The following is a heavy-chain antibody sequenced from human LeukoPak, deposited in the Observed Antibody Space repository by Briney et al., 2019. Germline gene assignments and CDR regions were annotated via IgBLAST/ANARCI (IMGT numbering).Heavy chain of an antibody. V-gene: IGHV3-48*03. CDR1: GFTFSSYE. J-gene: IGHJ6*03. D-gene: IGHD3-9*01. CDR3: ARVPGKDILTGYYPYYYYMDV. CDR2: ISSSGSTI. Sequence: PGGSLRLSCAASGFTFSSYEMNWVRQAPGKGLEWVSYISSSGSTIYYADSVKGRFTISRDNAKNSLYLQMNSLRAEDTAVYYCARVPGKDILTGYYPYYYYMDVWGKGTTVTISS.